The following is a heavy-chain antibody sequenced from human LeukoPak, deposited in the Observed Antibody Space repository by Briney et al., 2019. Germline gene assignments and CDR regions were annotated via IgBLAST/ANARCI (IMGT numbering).Heavy chain of an antibody. J-gene: IGHJ4*02. Sequence: GGSLRLSCAASGFTFSSYAMSWVRQAPGKGLEWVSAISGSGGSTYCADSVKGRFTISRDNSKNTLYLQMNSLRAEDTAVYYCANRGYSGYPFDYWGQGTLVTVSS. CDR2: ISGSGGST. CDR3: ANRGYSGYPFDY. D-gene: IGHD5-12*01. CDR1: GFTFSSYA. V-gene: IGHV3-23*01.